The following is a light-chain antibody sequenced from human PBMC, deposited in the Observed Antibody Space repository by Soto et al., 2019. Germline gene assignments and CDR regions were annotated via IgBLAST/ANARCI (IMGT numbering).Light chain of an antibody. CDR2: EGN. Sequence: QSALTQPASVSGSPGQPITISCTGTRSDVGSYNLVSWYQQHPGKAPKLIIYEGNKRPSGVSNHFSGSKSGNTASLTISGLQAEDEADDYGCSYAGSSTWVFGGGTKVTVL. V-gene: IGLV2-23*01. CDR1: RSDVGSYNL. CDR3: CSYAGSSTWV. J-gene: IGLJ3*02.